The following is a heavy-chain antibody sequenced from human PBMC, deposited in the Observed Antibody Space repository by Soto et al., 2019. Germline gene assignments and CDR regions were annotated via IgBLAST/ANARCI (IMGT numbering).Heavy chain of an antibody. Sequence: QVTLKESGPVLVKPTETLTLRCTVSGLSITDSEMGVSWIRQPPGQPLEWLAPIDSSGEKSYRTFLKSRLAKSKDTSRSQIVLTRPNMDPADTATYYCARRHLAVAVSPGFDPWGQGIPVTVSS. J-gene: IGHJ5*02. CDR2: IDSSGEK. V-gene: IGHV2-26*01. D-gene: IGHD6-19*01. CDR3: ARRHLAVAVSPGFDP. CDR1: GLSITDSEMG.